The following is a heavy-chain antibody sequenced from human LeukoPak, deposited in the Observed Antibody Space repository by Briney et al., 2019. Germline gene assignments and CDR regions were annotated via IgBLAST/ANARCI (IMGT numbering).Heavy chain of an antibody. CDR2: IYTSGST. V-gene: IGHV4-4*07. CDR3: ARGRYYYDSSGYYYSAFDI. Sequence: SETLSLTCTVSGGSISSSYWSWIRQPAGKGLEWIGRIYTSGSTNYNPSLKSRVTISVDTSKNQFSLKLSSVTAADTAVYYCARGRYYYDSSGYYYSAFDIWGQGTMVTVSS. CDR1: GGSISSSY. D-gene: IGHD3-22*01. J-gene: IGHJ3*02.